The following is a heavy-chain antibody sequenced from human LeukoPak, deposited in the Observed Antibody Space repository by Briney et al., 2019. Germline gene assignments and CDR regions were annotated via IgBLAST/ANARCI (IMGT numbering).Heavy chain of an antibody. CDR1: GGSISRSNW. Sequence: SGTRSLTCTVYGGSISRSNWGSWVRQPPGKGLEWGGEIYQSGSTYYNPSRKRRVTIWVDTSEKQFSLKLSSVTPADPAVYYCARWTRITMIVVVTHDAFDIWGQGTMVTVSS. CDR3: ARWTRITMIVVVTHDAFDI. V-gene: IGHV4-4*02. CDR2: IYQSGST. J-gene: IGHJ3*02. D-gene: IGHD3-22*01.